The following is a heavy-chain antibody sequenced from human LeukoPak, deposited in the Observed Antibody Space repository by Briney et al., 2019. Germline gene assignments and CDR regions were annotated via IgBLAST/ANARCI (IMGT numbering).Heavy chain of an antibody. CDR3: ARTNYWSGYDELDV. D-gene: IGHD5-12*01. J-gene: IGHJ3*01. V-gene: IGHV3-7*01. Sequence: QPGGSLRLSCVGSGFTFSDFWMTWVRQAPGKGLEWLAYIKQDGGERYYVDSVKGRFTISRDNSHNSLFLQVDSLRAEDTAVYYCARTNYWSGYDELDVWGQGTMVIVSS. CDR1: GFTFSDFW. CDR2: IKQDGGER.